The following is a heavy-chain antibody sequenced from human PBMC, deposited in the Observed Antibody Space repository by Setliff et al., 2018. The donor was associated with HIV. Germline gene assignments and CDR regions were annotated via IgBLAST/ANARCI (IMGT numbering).Heavy chain of an antibody. CDR1: GYTFTGYY. J-gene: IGHJ4*02. V-gene: IGHV1-2*06. Sequence: ASVKVSCKASGYTFTGYYMHWVRQAPGQGLEWMGRINPNSGGTNYAQKFQGRVTMTRDTSISTAYMELSRLRSDDTAVYYCARGGYHESSGYAVDHWGQGTLVTVSS. D-gene: IGHD3-22*01. CDR3: ARGGYHESSGYAVDH. CDR2: INPNSGGT.